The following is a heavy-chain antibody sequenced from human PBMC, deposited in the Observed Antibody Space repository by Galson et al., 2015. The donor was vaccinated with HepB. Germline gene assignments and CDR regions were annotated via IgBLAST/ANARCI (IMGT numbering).Heavy chain of an antibody. J-gene: IGHJ6*03. V-gene: IGHV3-7*03. CDR1: GFTFSSYW. D-gene: IGHD6-6*01. CDR3: ARDQYSSWYIYYYYYMDV. Sequence: SLRLSCAASGFTFSSYWMSWVRQAPGKGLEWVANIKQDGSEKYYVDSVKGRFTISRDNAKNSLYLQMNGLRAEDTAVYYCARDQYSSWYIYYYYYMDVWGKGTTVTVSS. CDR2: IKQDGSEK.